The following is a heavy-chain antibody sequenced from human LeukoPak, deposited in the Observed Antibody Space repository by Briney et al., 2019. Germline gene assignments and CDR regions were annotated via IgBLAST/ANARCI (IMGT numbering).Heavy chain of an antibody. J-gene: IGHJ4*02. CDR1: GCTFTGYY. CDR2: INPNSGGT. V-gene: IGHV1-2*06. CDR3: ARAWSGSYETPY. Sequence: GASVKVSCKASGCTFTGYYMHWVRQAPGQGLEWMGRINPNSGGTNYAQKFQGRVTMTRDTSISKAYMELSRLRSDDTAVYYCARAWSGSYETPYWGQETLVTVSS. D-gene: IGHD1-26*01.